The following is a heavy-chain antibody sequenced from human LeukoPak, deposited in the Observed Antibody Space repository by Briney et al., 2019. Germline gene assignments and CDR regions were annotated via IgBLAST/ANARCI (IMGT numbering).Heavy chain of an antibody. CDR1: GGSISSSSYY. V-gene: IGHV4-39*01. D-gene: IGHD3-22*01. CDR2: IYYSGST. CDR3: ARTYYDSSGDAFDI. Sequence: SETLSLTCTVSGGSISSSSYYWGWIRQPPGKGLEWIGSIYYSGSTYYNPSLKSRVTISVDTSKNQFSLKLSSVTAADTAVYYCARTYYDSSGDAFDIWGQGTMVTVSS. J-gene: IGHJ3*02.